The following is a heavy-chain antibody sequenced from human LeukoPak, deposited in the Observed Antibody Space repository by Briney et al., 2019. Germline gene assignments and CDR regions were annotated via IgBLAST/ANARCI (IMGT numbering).Heavy chain of an antibody. CDR2: VSYSGST. Sequence: SETLSLTCTVSGGSISSSGSYWGWIRQPPGKGLEWVGTVSYSGSTYYNPSLKSRVTISLDTSKNQFSLNLDSVTAADTAVYYCARHFDFWGQGAPVTVSS. CDR3: ARHFDF. V-gene: IGHV4-39*01. J-gene: IGHJ4*02. CDR1: GGSISSSGSY.